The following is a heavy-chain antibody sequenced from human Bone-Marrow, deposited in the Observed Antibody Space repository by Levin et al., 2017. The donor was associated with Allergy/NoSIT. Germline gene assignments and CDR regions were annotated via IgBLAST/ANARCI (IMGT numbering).Heavy chain of an antibody. CDR1: GFTFSSYG. V-gene: IGHV3-23*01. D-gene: IGHD5-12*01. CDR2: ISGGGGST. Sequence: PGGSLRLSCAASGFTFSSYGMNWVRQAPGKGLEWVSAISGGGGSTYYADSVKGRFTISRDNSKNTLYLQMNSLRAEDTAVYYCAKERPVAPNAFDVWGQGTVVTVSS. CDR3: AKERPVAPNAFDV. J-gene: IGHJ3*01.